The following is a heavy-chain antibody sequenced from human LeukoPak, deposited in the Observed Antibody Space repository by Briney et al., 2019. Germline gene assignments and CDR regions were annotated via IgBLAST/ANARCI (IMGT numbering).Heavy chain of an antibody. D-gene: IGHD5-18*01. CDR1: GFTFSSYW. J-gene: IGHJ4*02. CDR3: ACLIQSNFDY. V-gene: IGHV3-7*01. CDR2: IKQDGSEK. Sequence: GGSLRLSCAASGFTFSSYWMSWVRQAPGKGLEWVANIKQDGSEKYYVDSVKGRFIISRDNTENPLNLQMNSLRAEDTAVYYCACLIQSNFDYWGQGTLVTVSP.